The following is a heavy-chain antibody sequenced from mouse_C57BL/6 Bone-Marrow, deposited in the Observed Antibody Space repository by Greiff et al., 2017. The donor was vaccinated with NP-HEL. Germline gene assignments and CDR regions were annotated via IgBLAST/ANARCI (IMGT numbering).Heavy chain of an antibody. D-gene: IGHD2-5*01. CDR1: GYTFTDYE. CDR3: TKMGAYYSNYGFDY. V-gene: IGHV1-15*01. Sequence: QVQLKQSGAELVRPGASVTLSCKASGYTFTDYEMHWVKQTPVHGLEWIGAIDPETGGTAYNQQFKGKAIMTADKSSSTAYLELRSLTSDDSAVYYSTKMGAYYSNYGFDYWGKGTTLTVSS. CDR2: IDPETGGT. J-gene: IGHJ2*01.